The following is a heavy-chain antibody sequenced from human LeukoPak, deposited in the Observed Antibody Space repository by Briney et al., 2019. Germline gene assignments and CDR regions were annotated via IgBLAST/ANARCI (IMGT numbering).Heavy chain of an antibody. CDR2: ISSSSSYI. Sequence: GGSLRLSCAASGVTFSGSSTNWVRQAPGKGLEWVSSISSSSSYIYYADSVKGRFTISRDNAKNSLYLQMNSLRAEDTAVYYCARSITGTIFGYYGMDVWGQGTTVTVSS. CDR3: ARSITGTIFGYYGMDV. CDR1: GVTFSGSS. J-gene: IGHJ6*02. D-gene: IGHD1-20*01. V-gene: IGHV3-21*01.